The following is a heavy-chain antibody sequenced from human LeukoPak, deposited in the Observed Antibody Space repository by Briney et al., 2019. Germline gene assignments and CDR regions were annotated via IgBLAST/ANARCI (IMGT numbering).Heavy chain of an antibody. CDR1: GFTFSSYS. J-gene: IGHJ4*02. Sequence: GGSLRLSCAASGFTFSSYSMNWVRQAPGKGLEWVSSISSSSSYIYYADSVKGRFTISRDNAKNSLYLQMNSLRAEDTAVYYCARGDISSSWTLKNDYWGQGTLVTVSS. CDR3: ARGDISSSWTLKNDY. CDR2: ISSSSSYI. D-gene: IGHD6-13*01. V-gene: IGHV3-21*01.